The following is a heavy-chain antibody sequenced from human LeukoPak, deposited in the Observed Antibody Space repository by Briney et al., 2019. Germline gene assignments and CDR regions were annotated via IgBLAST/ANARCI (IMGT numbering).Heavy chain of an antibody. V-gene: IGHV3-74*01. CDR2: INSDGSST. D-gene: IGHD6-19*01. CDR3: ARDVGIAVAGNWFDP. CDR1: GFTFSSYW. J-gene: IGHJ5*02. Sequence: GGSLRLSCAASGFTFSSYWMHWVRQAPGKGLVWVSRINSDGSSTSYADSVKGRFTISRDNAKNTLYLQMNSLRAEDTAVYYCARDVGIAVAGNWFDPWGQGTLVTVSS.